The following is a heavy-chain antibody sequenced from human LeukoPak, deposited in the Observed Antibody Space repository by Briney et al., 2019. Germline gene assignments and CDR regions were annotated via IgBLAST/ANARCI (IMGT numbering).Heavy chain of an antibody. CDR3: ARVGYYGSGSLLYNWFDP. D-gene: IGHD3-10*01. J-gene: IGHJ5*02. CDR2: IYYSGST. CDR1: GGSISSSDYY. V-gene: IGHV4-39*07. Sequence: SETLSLTCTVSGGSISSSDYYWGWIRQPPGKGLEYIGIIYYSGSTYYNPSLKSRVTISVDTSKNQFSLKLSSVTAADTAVYYCARVGYYGSGSLLYNWFDPWGQGTLVTVSS.